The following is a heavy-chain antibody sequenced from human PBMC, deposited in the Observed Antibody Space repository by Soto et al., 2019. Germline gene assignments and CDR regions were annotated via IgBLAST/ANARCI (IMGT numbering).Heavy chain of an antibody. J-gene: IGHJ4*02. CDR2: FDPEDGET. D-gene: IGHD6-19*01. Sequence: QVQLLQSGAEVKKPGASVKVSCKVSGHTLTELSMHWVRQAPGRGREWMGGFDPEDGETIFAQKFQGRVTMTEDTSTDSTYMALTSLRSEDTAVYYCAAGGPRWLHSPFDYWGQGTLVTISS. CDR3: AAGGPRWLHSPFDY. V-gene: IGHV1-24*01. CDR1: GHTLTELS.